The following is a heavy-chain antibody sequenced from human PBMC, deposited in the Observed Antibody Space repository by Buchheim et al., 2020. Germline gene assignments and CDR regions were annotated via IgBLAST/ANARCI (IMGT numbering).Heavy chain of an antibody. CDR2: INPSGGST. D-gene: IGHD3-3*01. J-gene: IGHJ3*02. V-gene: IGHV1-46*01. CDR1: GYTFTSYY. Sequence: QVQLVQSGAEVKKPGASVKVSCKASGYTFTSYYMHWVRQAPGQGLEWMGIINPSGGSTSYAQKFQGRVTMTRDTSTSTVYMELSSLRSEDTAVYYCASLKRLEGSGQGDDAFDIWGQGT. CDR3: ASLKRLEGSGQGDDAFDI.